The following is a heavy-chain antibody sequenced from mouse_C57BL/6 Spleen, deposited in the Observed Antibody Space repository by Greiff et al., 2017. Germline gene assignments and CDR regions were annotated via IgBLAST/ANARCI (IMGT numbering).Heavy chain of an antibody. CDR1: GYTFTSYW. V-gene: IGHV1-69*01. J-gene: IGHJ2*01. Sequence: QVQLQQPGAELVMPGASVKLSCKASGYTFTSYWIHWVKQRPGQGLEWIGEIDPSDSYTNYNQKFKGKSTLTVDKSSSTAYMQLSSLTSEDSAVYYCARGTTVVATDYWGQGTTLTVSS. CDR2: IDPSDSYT. CDR3: ARGTTVVATDY. D-gene: IGHD1-1*01.